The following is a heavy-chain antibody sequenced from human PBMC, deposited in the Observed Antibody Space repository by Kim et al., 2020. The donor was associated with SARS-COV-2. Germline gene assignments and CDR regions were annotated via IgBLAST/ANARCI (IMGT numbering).Heavy chain of an antibody. V-gene: IGHV3-30-3*01. CDR1: GFTFSSYA. Sequence: GGSRRLSCAASGFTFSSYAMHWVRQAPGKGLEWVAVISYDGSNKYYADSVKGRFTISRDNSKNTLYLQMNSLRAEDTAVYYCARDPGIVGATTYYFDYWGQGTLVTVSS. J-gene: IGHJ4*02. CDR3: ARDPGIVGATTYYFDY. CDR2: ISYDGSNK. D-gene: IGHD1-26*01.